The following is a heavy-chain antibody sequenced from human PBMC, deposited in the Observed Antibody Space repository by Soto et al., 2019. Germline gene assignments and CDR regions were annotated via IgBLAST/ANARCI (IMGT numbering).Heavy chain of an antibody. CDR1: GFTFSSYA. V-gene: IGHV3-30*09. CDR3: ARDRNRKNDY. CDR2: ISYDGSNK. J-gene: IGHJ4*02. Sequence: QVQLLESGGGVIQPGRSLRLSCAASGFTFSSYAMHWVRQAPGKGLEWVAVISYDGSNKYYADSVKGRIAISRDNSKNTLYLQRNSLRAEDTAVYYCARDRNRKNDYWGQGTVVTVSS.